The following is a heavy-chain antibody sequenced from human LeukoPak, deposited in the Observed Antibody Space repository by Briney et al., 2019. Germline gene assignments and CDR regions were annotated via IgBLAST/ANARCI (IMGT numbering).Heavy chain of an antibody. D-gene: IGHD3-16*02. J-gene: IGHJ4*02. Sequence: PGGSLRLSCAASGFTFNSYGLHWVRQAPGKGLEWEAVISYDGSNKYYADSVKGRFTISRDNSKNTLYLQMNSLRAEDTAVYYCARVMGPDLGELSLIDYWGQGTLVTVSS. CDR2: ISYDGSNK. CDR3: ARVMGPDLGELSLIDY. CDR1: GFTFNSYG. V-gene: IGHV3-30*03.